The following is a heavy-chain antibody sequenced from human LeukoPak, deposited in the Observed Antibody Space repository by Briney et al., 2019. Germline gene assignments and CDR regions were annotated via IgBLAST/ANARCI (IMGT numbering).Heavy chain of an antibody. D-gene: IGHD1-26*01. Sequence: ASVKVSCKASGYTFTGYYMFWVRQAPGQGLEWMGGIIPIFGTANYAQKFQGRVTITADESTSTAYMELSSLRSEDTAVYYCARISGSYSDAFDIWGQGTMVTVSS. V-gene: IGHV1-69*13. J-gene: IGHJ3*02. CDR3: ARISGSYSDAFDI. CDR2: IIPIFGTA. CDR1: GYTFTGYY.